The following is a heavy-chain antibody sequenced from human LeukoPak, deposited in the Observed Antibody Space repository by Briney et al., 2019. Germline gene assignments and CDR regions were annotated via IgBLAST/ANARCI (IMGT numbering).Heavy chain of an antibody. J-gene: IGHJ4*02. V-gene: IGHV1-8*01. CDR1: GYTFTSYD. CDR2: MNPNSGNT. D-gene: IGHD5-12*01. CDR3: ARGYSGYDRGNFDY. Sequence: ASVKVSCKASGYTFTSYDINWVRQATGQGLEWMGWMNPNSGNTGYAQKLQGRVTMTTDTSTSTAYMELRSLRSDDTAVYYCARGYSGYDRGNFDYWGQGTLVTVSS.